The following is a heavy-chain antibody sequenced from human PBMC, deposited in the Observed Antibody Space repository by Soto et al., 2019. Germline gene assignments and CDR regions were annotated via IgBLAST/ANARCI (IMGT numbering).Heavy chain of an antibody. Sequence: EVQLVESGGGLVKPGGSLRLSCAASGFTFSSYSMNWVRQAPXXGLXWVSAISSSSCYIYYADSVKGRFTISRDNXXXXXXXXXXXXXXXXXXXXXXXXXXXXXXXXWFDPWGQGTLVTVSS. V-gene: IGHV3-21*01. J-gene: IGHJ5*02. CDR3: XXXXXXXXXXWFDP. CDR1: GFTFSSYS. CDR2: ISSSSCYI.